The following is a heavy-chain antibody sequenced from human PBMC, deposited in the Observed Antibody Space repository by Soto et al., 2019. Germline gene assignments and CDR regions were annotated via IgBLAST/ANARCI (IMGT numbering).Heavy chain of an antibody. CDR2: INHSGST. D-gene: IGHD3-10*01. J-gene: IGHJ5*02. CDR3: ARVAPLRYYGSGYNWFDP. CDR1: GGSFSGYY. V-gene: IGHV4-34*01. Sequence: TSETLSLTCAVYGGSFSGYYWSWIRQPPGKGLKRIGEINHSGSTNTNPSLKSRVTISVDTYKNQFSLKLSSVTAADTAVYYFARVAPLRYYGSGYNWFDPWGQGTLVTVSS.